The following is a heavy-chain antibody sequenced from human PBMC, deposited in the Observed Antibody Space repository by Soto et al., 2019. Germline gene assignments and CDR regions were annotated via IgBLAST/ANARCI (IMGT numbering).Heavy chain of an antibody. CDR3: ARLDCSTASCYRGNFYYGMDV. CDR1: GYGFTSYW. CDR2: TYPGDSDT. D-gene: IGHD2-2*01. Sequence: GESLKISCKGSGYGFTSYWVAWVRQVPGKGLELMGITYPGDSDTRYSPSFQGQVTISADKSITTAYVQWNSLKASDTATYYCARLDCSTASCYRGNFYYGMDVWGQGTTVTVS. J-gene: IGHJ6*02. V-gene: IGHV5-51*01.